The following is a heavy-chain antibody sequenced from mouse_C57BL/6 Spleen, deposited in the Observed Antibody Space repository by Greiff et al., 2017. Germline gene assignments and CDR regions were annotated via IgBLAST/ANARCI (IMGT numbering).Heavy chain of an antibody. CDR2: ISYDGSN. CDR3: AAPYDYDDWFAY. D-gene: IGHD2-4*01. CDR1: GYSITSGYY. Sequence: ESGPGLVKPSQSLSLTCSVTGYSITSGYYWNWIRQFPGNKLEWMGYISYDGSNNYNPSLKNRISITRDTSKNQFFLKLNSVTTEDTATYYCAAPYDYDDWFAYWGQGTLVTVSA. V-gene: IGHV3-6*01. J-gene: IGHJ3*01.